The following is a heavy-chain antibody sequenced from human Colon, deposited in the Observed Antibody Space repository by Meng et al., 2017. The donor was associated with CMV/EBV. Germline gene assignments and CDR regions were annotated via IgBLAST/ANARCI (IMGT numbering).Heavy chain of an antibody. Sequence: SETLSLTCTVSGGSIGSSSYYWGWVRQPPGKGLEWIGSIYYSGSTYYNPSLKSRVTISADTSKHQFSLRLSSVTAADTAVYYCARLDYDFWSGFYWGQGTLVTVSS. V-gene: IGHV4-39*01. D-gene: IGHD3-3*01. J-gene: IGHJ4*02. CDR2: IYYSGST. CDR3: ARLDYDFWSGFY. CDR1: GGSIGSSSYY.